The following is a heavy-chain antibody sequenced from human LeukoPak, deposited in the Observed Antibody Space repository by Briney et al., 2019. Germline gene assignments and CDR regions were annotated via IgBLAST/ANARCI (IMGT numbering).Heavy chain of an antibody. J-gene: IGHJ4*02. V-gene: IGHV3-33*01. D-gene: IGHD6-25*01. CDR2: LVYDARS. Sequence: PGTSLRLSCAASRFPFSSYGMHWVRQAPGKGLEWVARLVYDARSDYANSVKGRFSISRDDSKNTLFLDMSNLRVEDTALYYCARDLSAAFDFWGQGVLVTVSS. CDR3: ARDLSAAFDF. CDR1: RFPFSSYG.